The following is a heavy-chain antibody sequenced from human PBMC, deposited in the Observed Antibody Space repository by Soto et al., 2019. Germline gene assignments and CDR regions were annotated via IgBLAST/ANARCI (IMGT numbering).Heavy chain of an antibody. V-gene: IGHV3-7*01. D-gene: IGHD3-22*01. J-gene: IGHJ3*01. CDR1: GFTFSSQW. CDR3: ARDQLYYNDISGRPLNAFDV. Sequence: GGSLRLSCAASGFTFSSQWMSWVRQTPGKGLEWVGNIKGDGSAKFYVDSVRGRFTISRDNAKNSLYLQMNSLRAEDTAVYYCARDQLYYNDISGRPLNAFDVWGQGTMVTVSS. CDR2: IKGDGSAK.